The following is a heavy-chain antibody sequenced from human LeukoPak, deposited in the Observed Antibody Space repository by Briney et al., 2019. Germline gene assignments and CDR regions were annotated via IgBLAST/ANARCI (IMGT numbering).Heavy chain of an antibody. V-gene: IGHV4-59*01. CDR2: IYYSGST. CDR3: ASLVVVAAPHFDY. D-gene: IGHD2-15*01. Sequence: SETLSLTCTVSGGSISSYYWSWIRQPPGKGLEWIGYIYYSGSTDYNPSLKSRDTISVDTSKNQFSLKLSSVTAADTAVYYCASLVVVAAPHFDYWGQGTLVTVSS. J-gene: IGHJ4*02. CDR1: GGSISSYY.